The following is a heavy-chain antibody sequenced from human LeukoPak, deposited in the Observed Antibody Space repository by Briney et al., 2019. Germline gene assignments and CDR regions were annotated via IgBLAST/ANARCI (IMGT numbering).Heavy chain of an antibody. J-gene: IGHJ4*02. Sequence: GGSLRLSCVASGLPIADFAMHWVRQAPGKGLEWVSLISGDGVSTFHTDSVRGRFSISRDNTKNSLYLEMNSLRTEDTAMYYCAKESGKFDYWGQGTLVAVSS. CDR1: GLPIADFA. CDR2: ISGDGVST. V-gene: IGHV3-43*02. CDR3: AKESGKFDY.